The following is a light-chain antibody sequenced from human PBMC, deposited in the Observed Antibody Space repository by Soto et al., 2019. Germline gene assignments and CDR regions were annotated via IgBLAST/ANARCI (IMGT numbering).Light chain of an antibody. J-gene: IGKJ1*01. CDR1: QSIXRW. CDR3: QQYKSYSWT. V-gene: IGKV1-5*01. Sequence: IQLTQSPSRLSASAGDRLTIACRASQSIXRWFAWYQQKPGKAPKFLXGDASSLQSGGPSRLSGSGSGTEFTLTISSLQPYDFANYSCQQYKSYSWTFGQGTKVDIK. CDR2: DAS.